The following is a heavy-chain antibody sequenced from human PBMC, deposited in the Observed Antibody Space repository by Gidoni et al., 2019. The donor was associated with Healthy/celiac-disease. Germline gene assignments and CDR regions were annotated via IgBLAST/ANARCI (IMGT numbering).Heavy chain of an antibody. D-gene: IGHD4-17*01. CDR1: GGSFSGYY. CDR2: INHSGST. J-gene: IGHJ3*02. Sequence: QVQLQQWGAGLLKPSETLSLTCAVYGGSFSGYYWCWIRPPPGKGLEWIGEINHSGSTNYNPSLKSRVTISVDTSKNQFSLKLSSVTAADTAVYYCARVTVTNDDAFDIWGQGTMVTVSS. V-gene: IGHV4-34*01. CDR3: ARVTVTNDDAFDI.